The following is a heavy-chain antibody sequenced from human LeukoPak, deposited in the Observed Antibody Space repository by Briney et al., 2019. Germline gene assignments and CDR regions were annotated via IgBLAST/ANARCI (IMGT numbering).Heavy chain of an antibody. D-gene: IGHD6-13*01. CDR3: ASAPAGDYYYYYYMDV. J-gene: IGHJ6*03. CDR1: GFTFSTSG. V-gene: IGHV3-30*02. CDR2: IRYDGSNK. Sequence: HPGGSLRLSCATSGFTFSTSGMHWFRQAPGKGLEWVAFIRYDGSNKYYADSVKGRFTISRDNSKNTLYLQMNSLRAEDTAVYYCASAPAGDYYYYYYMDVWGKGTTVTVSS.